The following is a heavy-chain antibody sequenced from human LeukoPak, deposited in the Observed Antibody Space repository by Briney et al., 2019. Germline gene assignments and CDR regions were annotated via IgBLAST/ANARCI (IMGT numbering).Heavy chain of an antibody. J-gene: IGHJ3*02. CDR1: GFAFSSYN. CDR3: ARAFNDAFDI. V-gene: IGHV3-48*03. CDR2: ISNSGTKI. Sequence: PGASLRLSCAASGFAFSSYNMNWIRQAPGKGLEWVSYISNSGTKIYNADSVKGRFTISRDNAKNSLYLQMNSLRAEDAAMYYCARAFNDAFDIWGQGTMVTVSS.